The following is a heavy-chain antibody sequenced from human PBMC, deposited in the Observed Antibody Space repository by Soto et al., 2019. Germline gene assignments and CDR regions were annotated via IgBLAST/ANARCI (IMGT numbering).Heavy chain of an antibody. Sequence: PSETLSLTCTVSGGSISSGGYYWSWIRQHPGKGLEWIGYIYYSGSTYYNPSLKSRVTISVDTSKNQFSLKLSSVTAADTAVYYCARRGYSYGYHYYYYGMDVWGQGTTVTV. D-gene: IGHD5-18*01. J-gene: IGHJ6*02. CDR2: IYYSGST. V-gene: IGHV4-31*03. CDR3: ARRGYSYGYHYYYYGMDV. CDR1: GGSISSGGYY.